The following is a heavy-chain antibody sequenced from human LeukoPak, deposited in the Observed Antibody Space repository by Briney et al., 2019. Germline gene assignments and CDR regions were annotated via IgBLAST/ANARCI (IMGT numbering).Heavy chain of an antibody. CDR3: ATYSSSNGREFQY. J-gene: IGHJ1*01. D-gene: IGHD2-2*01. V-gene: IGHV3-66*01. CDR2: IYHDGST. Sequence: GGSLRLSCVASRFTVSSNFMSWVRQAPGKGLEWVSVIYHDGSTYYTDSVKGRFTISRDNSKNTLYLQMDSLRAEDTAVYYCATYSSSNGREFQYWGQGTLVTVSS. CDR1: RFTVSSNF.